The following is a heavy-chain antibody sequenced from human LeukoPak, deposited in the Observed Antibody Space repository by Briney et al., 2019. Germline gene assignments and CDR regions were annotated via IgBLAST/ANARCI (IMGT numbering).Heavy chain of an antibody. D-gene: IGHD2-21*02. CDR3: ARDPGYCGGDCYRHFDY. CDR1: GFTLSSHW. Sequence: GGSLRLSCVASGFTLSSHWMHWVRQAPGKGLEWVANIKQDGSEIYYVDSVKGRFTISRDNAKNSLYLQMNSLRAEDTAVYYCARDPGYCGGDCYRHFDYWGQGTLVTVSS. V-gene: IGHV3-7*01. J-gene: IGHJ4*02. CDR2: IKQDGSEI.